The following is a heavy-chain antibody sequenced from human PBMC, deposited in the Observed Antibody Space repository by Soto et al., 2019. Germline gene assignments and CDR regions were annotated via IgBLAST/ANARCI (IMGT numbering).Heavy chain of an antibody. Sequence: QVQLQESGPRLVQPSETLSLTGSVSVGSVSSDSYYWGWIRQPPGAGLEWIGYIYFSGTTNYNPSLESRVTILVDSSKNQFSLKLSSVTAADTAVYYCARSPDSGDYVDYWGQGTLVAVSS. J-gene: IGHJ4*02. D-gene: IGHD4-17*01. CDR1: VGSVSSDSYY. V-gene: IGHV4-61*01. CDR2: IYFSGTT. CDR3: ARSPDSGDYVDY.